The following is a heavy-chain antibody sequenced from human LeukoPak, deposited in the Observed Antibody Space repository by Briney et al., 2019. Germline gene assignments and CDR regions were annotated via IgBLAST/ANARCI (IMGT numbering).Heavy chain of an antibody. CDR2: IFPNGNT. J-gene: IGHJ4*02. V-gene: IGHV3-53*01. Sequence: GGSLRLSCALSGLAVSDNYLSWVRQAPGRGLERVSVIFPNGNTYSADFVQGRFSISRDKSTNTLFLDMSSLRTDDTAIYFCARANPVYGDFDYWGQGTLVSVSS. D-gene: IGHD4-17*01. CDR3: ARANPVYGDFDY. CDR1: GLAVSDNY.